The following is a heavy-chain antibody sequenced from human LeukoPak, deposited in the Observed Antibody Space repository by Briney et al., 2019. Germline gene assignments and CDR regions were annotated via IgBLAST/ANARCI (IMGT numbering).Heavy chain of an antibody. Sequence: ASVKVSFKASGYSFTGYYIHWVRQAPGQGLEWMGLINPNSGGTNYAQKFQGRVTMTRDTSISTAYMELSRLRSDDTAVFYCARDTGGGYHYASSGYYAEHLQHWGQGTLVTVSS. V-gene: IGHV1-2*02. CDR2: INPNSGGT. CDR1: GYSFTGYY. CDR3: ARDTGGGYHYASSGYYAEHLQH. D-gene: IGHD3-22*01. J-gene: IGHJ1*01.